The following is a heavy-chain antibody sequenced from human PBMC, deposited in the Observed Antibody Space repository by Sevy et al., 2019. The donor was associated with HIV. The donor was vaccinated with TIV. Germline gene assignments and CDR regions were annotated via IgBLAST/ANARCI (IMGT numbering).Heavy chain of an antibody. D-gene: IGHD3-22*01. CDR3: ARVSMIVVVITDDWGYYFDY. V-gene: IGHV4-39*02. CDR1: GGSISSSGYY. J-gene: IGHJ4*02. CDR2: IYYGGST. Sequence: SETLSLTCTVSGGSISSSGYYWGWIRQPPGKGLEWIGSIYYGGSTYYNPSLKSRITISVDTSKNHLSLKLSSVTAADTAVYYCARVSMIVVVITDDWGYYFDYWGQGTLVTVSS.